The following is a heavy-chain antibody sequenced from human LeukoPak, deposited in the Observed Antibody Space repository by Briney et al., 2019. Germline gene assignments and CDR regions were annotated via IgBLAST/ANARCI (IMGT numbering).Heavy chain of an antibody. CDR1: GYSISSGYY. V-gene: IGHV4-38-2*02. Sequence: PSETLSLTCTVSGYSISSGYYWGWIRQPPGKGLEWIGEINHSGSTNYNPSLKSRVTISVDTSKNQFSLKLSSVTAADTAVYYCARGLWFGEFDYWGQGTLVTVSS. J-gene: IGHJ4*02. CDR3: ARGLWFGEFDY. CDR2: INHSGST. D-gene: IGHD3-10*01.